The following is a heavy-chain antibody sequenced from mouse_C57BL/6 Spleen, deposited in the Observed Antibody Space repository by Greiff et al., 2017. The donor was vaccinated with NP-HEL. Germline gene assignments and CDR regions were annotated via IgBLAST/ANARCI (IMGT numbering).Heavy chain of an antibody. V-gene: IGHV3-1*01. CDR2: ISYSGST. Sequence: EVQLQESGPGMVKPSQSLSLTCTVTGYSITSGYDWHWIRHFPGNKLEWMGYISYSGSTNYNPSLKSRISITHDTSKNHFFLKLNSVTTEDTATYYCARAGGDGYYWYFDVWGTGTTVTVSS. J-gene: IGHJ1*03. CDR3: ARAGGDGYYWYFDV. CDR1: GYSITSGYD. D-gene: IGHD2-3*01.